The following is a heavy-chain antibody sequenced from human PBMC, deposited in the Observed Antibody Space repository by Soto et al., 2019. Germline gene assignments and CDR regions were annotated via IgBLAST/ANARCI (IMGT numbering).Heavy chain of an antibody. V-gene: IGHV3-30*18. CDR1: GFTFSSYA. CDR3: AKGGVHYYYYYMDI. Sequence: QVQLMESGGGVVQPGRSLRLSCAASGFTFSSYAMHWVRQAPGKGLEWVAVISYDGSNKYYADSVKGRFTISRDNSKNTLYLQMNSLRAEDTAVYYCAKGGVHYYYYYMDIWGKGTTVTVSS. CDR2: ISYDGSNK. J-gene: IGHJ6*03.